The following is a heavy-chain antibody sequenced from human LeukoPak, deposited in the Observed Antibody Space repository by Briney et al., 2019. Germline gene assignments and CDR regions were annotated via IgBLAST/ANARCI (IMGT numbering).Heavy chain of an antibody. CDR2: IYYSGST. D-gene: IGHD3-22*01. CDR3: ARVWGYDSSGYYCKMKKHHHHNAFDI. J-gene: IGHJ3*02. CDR1: GGSISSYY. Sequence: PSETLSLTCTVSGGSISSYYWSWIRQPPGKGLEWIGYIYYSGSTNYNPSLKSRVTITVDTSKNQFSLKLSSVTAADTAVYYCARVWGYDSSGYYCKMKKHHHHNAFDIWGQGTMVTVSS. V-gene: IGHV4-59*01.